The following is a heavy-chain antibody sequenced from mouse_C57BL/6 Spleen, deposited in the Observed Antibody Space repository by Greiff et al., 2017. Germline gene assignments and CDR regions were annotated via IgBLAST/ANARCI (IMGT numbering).Heavy chain of an antibody. CDR2: IYPGSGNT. CDR1: GYTFTDYY. Sequence: QVQLQQSGAELVRPGASVKLSCKASGYTFTDYYINWVKQRPGQGLEWIARIYPGSGNTYYNEKFKGKATLTADKSSSTADMQLSSLTSEDSAVYFCAMMVKNYYAMDYWGQGTSVTVSS. D-gene: IGHD2-3*01. J-gene: IGHJ4*01. V-gene: IGHV1-76*01. CDR3: AMMVKNYYAMDY.